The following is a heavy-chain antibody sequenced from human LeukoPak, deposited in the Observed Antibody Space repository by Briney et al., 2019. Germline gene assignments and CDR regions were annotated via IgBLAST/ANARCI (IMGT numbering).Heavy chain of an antibody. V-gene: IGHV3-30*04. CDR3: ARGNDVPD. CDR2: ISYDGSNK. D-gene: IGHD3-10*02. Sequence: PGGSLRLSCAASGFTFSSYAMHWVRQAPGKGLEWVAVISYDGSNKYYADSVKGRFTISRDNSKNTLYLQMNSLRAEDTAVYYCARGNDVPDWGQGTLVTVSS. J-gene: IGHJ4*02. CDR1: GFTFSSYA.